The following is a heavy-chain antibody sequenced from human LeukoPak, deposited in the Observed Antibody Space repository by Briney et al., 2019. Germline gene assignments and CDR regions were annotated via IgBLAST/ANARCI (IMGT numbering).Heavy chain of an antibody. CDR3: AKDRGAVVPAGFDY. D-gene: IGHD2-2*01. CDR2: ISGNAGST. V-gene: IGHV3-23*01. Sequence: GGSLRLSCAAYGFTLSSYSMSWVRQAPGKGLEWVSLISGNAGSTHYADSVKGRFTISRDNSKNTLYLQVNSLRAEDTAVYYCAKDRGAVVPAGFDYWGQGTLVTVSS. J-gene: IGHJ4*02. CDR1: GFTLSSYS.